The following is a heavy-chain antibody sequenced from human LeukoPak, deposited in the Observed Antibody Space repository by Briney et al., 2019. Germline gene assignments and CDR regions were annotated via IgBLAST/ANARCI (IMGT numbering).Heavy chain of an antibody. V-gene: IGHV3-21*01. CDR1: GFTFSSYS. D-gene: IGHD4-17*01. CDR3: AREVYGDHFLDY. J-gene: IGHJ4*02. Sequence: PGGSLRLSCAASGFTFSSYSTNWVRQAPGKGLEWVSSISSGSSYIYYADSVKGRFTISRDNAKNSLYLQMNSLRAEDTAVYYCAREVYGDHFLDYWGQGTLVTVSS. CDR2: ISSGSSYI.